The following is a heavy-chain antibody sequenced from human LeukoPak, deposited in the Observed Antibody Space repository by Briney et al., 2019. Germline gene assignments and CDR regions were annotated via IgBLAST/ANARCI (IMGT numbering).Heavy chain of an antibody. CDR1: GGSIIRSNW. J-gene: IGHJ5*02. V-gene: IGHV4-4*02. CDR2: INHSGST. CDR3: ARVLDSSGYYYGFDP. Sequence: SETLSLTCAVSGGSIIRSNWWSWVRQPPGKGLEWIGEINHSGSTNYNPSLKSRVTISVDTSKNQFSLKLSSVTAADTAVYYCARVLDSSGYYYGFDPWGQGTLVTVSS. D-gene: IGHD3-22*01.